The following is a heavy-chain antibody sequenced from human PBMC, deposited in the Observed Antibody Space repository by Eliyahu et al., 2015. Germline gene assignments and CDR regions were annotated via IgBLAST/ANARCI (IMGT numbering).Heavy chain of an antibody. D-gene: IGHD3-9*01. J-gene: IGHJ4*02. V-gene: IGHV4-34*01. Sequence: QVQLQQWGAGLLKPSETLSLTCAVYGGSFSGYYWXWIRQPPGKGLEWIGEINHSGSTNYXPSLKSRVTISVDTSKNQFSLKLSSVTAADTAVYYCARGAEYYDILTGYYRTYYFDYWGQGTLVTVSS. CDR2: INHSGST. CDR1: GGSFSGYY. CDR3: ARGAEYYDILTGYYRTYYFDY.